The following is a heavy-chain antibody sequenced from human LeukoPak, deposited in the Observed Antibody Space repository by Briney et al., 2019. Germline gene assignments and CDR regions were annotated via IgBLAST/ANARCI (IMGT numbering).Heavy chain of an antibody. D-gene: IGHD3-22*01. Sequence: SETLSLTCTVSGGSISSSSYYWGWIRQPPGKGLEWIGSIYYSGSTYYNPSLKSRVTISVDTSKNQFSLKLSSVTAADTAVYYCARTYYYDSSGYYYSYYYYYMDVWGKGTTVTISS. CDR3: ARTYYYDSSGYYYSYYYYYMDV. V-gene: IGHV4-39*07. J-gene: IGHJ6*03. CDR2: IYYSGST. CDR1: GGSISSSSYY.